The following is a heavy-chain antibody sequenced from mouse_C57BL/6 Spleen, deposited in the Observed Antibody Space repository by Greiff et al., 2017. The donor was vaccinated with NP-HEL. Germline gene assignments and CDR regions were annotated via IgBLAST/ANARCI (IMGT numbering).Heavy chain of an antibody. J-gene: IGHJ2*01. CDR2: IDPENGDT. V-gene: IGHV14-4*01. D-gene: IGHD5-1*01. Sequence: VHVKQSGAELVRPGASVKLSCTASGFNIKDDYMHWVKQRPEQGLEWIGWIDPENGDTEYASKFQGKATITADTSSNTAYLQLSSLTSEDTAVYYCTTSSTPRWYFDYWGQGTTLTVSS. CDR1: GFNIKDDY. CDR3: TTSSTPRWYFDY.